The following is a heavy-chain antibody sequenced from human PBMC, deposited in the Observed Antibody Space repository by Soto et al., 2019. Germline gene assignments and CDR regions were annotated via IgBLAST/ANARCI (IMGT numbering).Heavy chain of an antibody. J-gene: IGHJ3*02. CDR2: ISGSGGST. CDR1: KFTVSSYA. V-gene: IGHV3-23*01. CDR3: AKERALDGFDI. Sequence: SLSNADPKFTVSSYAIDLVRQATGKGPEWVSAISGSGGSTYYADSVKGRFTISRDNSKNTLYLQMNSLRAEDTAVYYCAKERALDGFDIWGQGTMVTVSS.